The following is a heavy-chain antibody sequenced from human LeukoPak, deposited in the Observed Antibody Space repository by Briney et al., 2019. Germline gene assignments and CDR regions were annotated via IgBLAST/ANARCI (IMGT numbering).Heavy chain of an antibody. V-gene: IGHV2-5*01. CDR2: IFWNDDK. Sequence: SGPTLVKPTRPLTLTCTFSGFSLTTTTMGVGWIRQPLGKALEWLALIFWNDDKRYSPSLTSRLTVIKDTSKNQVVLTMTNMDPVDTATYFCAHIVLGDNWFDPWGQGTLVTVSS. D-gene: IGHD3-10*02. J-gene: IGHJ5*02. CDR1: GFSLTTTTMG. CDR3: AHIVLGDNWFDP.